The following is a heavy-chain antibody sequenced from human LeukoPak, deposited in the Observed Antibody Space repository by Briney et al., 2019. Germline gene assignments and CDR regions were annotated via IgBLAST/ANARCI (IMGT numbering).Heavy chain of an antibody. Sequence: ASVHVSCMASGYTFTSYYMHWVRPAPGKGLEWMGIINPRGGSTIYAQKFQGRATMTRDTSTSTVYMALSSLRSEGTGAYYCARALYYILTRSTYYSGMYVWGQGAKVTVSS. D-gene: IGHD3-9*01. CDR2: INPRGGST. J-gene: IGHJ6*02. CDR3: ARALYYILTRSTYYSGMYV. CDR1: GYTFTSYY. V-gene: IGHV1-46*01.